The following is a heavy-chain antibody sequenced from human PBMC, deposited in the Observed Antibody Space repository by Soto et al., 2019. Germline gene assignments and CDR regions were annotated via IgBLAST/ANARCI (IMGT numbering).Heavy chain of an antibody. CDR2: IYYGGGP. CDR3: AVPAASVAGASGTYYYYGMDV. V-gene: IGHV4-39*01. CDR1: GGSISSSGYY. J-gene: IGHJ6*02. Sequence: KPSETLSLTCTVSGGSISSSGYYWGWVRQPPGRGLEWIGYIYYGGGPYYNPSPKSRVTISVDTSKNQFSLNLSSVTAADTAVYYCAVPAASVAGASGTYYYYGMDVWGQGTTVTVSS. D-gene: IGHD6-19*01.